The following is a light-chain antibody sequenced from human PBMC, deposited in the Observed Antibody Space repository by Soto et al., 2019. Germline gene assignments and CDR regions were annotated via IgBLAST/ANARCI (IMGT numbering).Light chain of an antibody. CDR2: KAS. CDR1: QSISDW. J-gene: IGKJ1*01. V-gene: IGKV1-5*03. Sequence: QSPSTLSACVGDRFTITCRASQSISDWLAWYQQKPGKAPKVMIYKASSLESGVPSRFSGSGSGTEFTLTISSLQPDDFATYYCQQYFSYRAFGQGTKVDIK. CDR3: QQYFSYRA.